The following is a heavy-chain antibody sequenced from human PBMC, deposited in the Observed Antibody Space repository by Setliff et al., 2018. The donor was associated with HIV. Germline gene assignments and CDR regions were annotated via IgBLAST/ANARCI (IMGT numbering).Heavy chain of an antibody. CDR3: AREQWLVTRGYFDS. CDR2: INHSGST. J-gene: IGHJ4*02. D-gene: IGHD6-19*01. CDR1: SGSFSGYY. Sequence: SETLSLTCAVYSGSFSGYYWSWIRQPPGKGLEWIGEINHSGSTNYNPSLKSRVTISIDTSKNQFTVKLNFVTAADTAVYYCAREQWLVTRGYFDSWGQGIMVTVSS. V-gene: IGHV4-34*01.